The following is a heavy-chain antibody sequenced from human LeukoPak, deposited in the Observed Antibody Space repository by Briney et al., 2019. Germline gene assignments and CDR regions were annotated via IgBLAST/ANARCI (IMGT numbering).Heavy chain of an antibody. J-gene: IGHJ3*01. D-gene: IGHD2-15*01. Sequence: GGSLRLSCAASGFTFSSYAMNWVRQASGKGLEWGSAISGSGGSTYYADSVKGRFTISRDNSKNTLYLQMTSLRADDTAVYYCARGFCSGGTCYRITGTIDVWGHGTMVSVSS. CDR3: ARGFCSGGTCYRITGTIDV. CDR1: GFTFSSYA. V-gene: IGHV3-23*01. CDR2: ISGSGGST.